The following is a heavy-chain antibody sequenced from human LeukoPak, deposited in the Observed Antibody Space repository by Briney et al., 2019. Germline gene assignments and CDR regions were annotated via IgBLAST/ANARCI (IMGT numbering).Heavy chain of an antibody. D-gene: IGHD6-19*01. CDR1: GYTLTELS. CDR3: ATATPGAVAGHVPVF. CDR2: FDPEDGET. Sequence: ASVKVSCKVSGYTLTELSMHWVRQAPGKGLEWMGGFDPEDGETVYAQKFQGRVTMTEDTSTDTAYMELSSLRSEDTAVYYCATATPGAVAGHVPVFWGQGTLVTVSS. J-gene: IGHJ4*02. V-gene: IGHV1-24*01.